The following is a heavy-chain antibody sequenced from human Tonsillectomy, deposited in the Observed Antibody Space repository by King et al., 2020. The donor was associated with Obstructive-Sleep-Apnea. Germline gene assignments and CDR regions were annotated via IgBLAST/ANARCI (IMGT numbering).Heavy chain of an antibody. CDR3: AREGVTTIPFDY. D-gene: IGHD2-21*02. CDR2: SYYSGST. Sequence: LQLQESGPGLVKPSETLSLTCTISGDSISSSTYYWGWIRQPPGKGLGWIGSSYYSGSTYYNPSLKSRVTLSVDTSKNQFSLRLSSVTAADTAVYYWAREGVTTIPFDYWGQGTLVTVSS. J-gene: IGHJ4*02. CDR1: GDSISSSTYY. V-gene: IGHV4-39*07.